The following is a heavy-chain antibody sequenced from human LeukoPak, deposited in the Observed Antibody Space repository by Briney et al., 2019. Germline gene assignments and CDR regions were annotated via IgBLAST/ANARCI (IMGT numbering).Heavy chain of an antibody. J-gene: IGHJ1*01. CDR2: INHSGST. CDR3: ARGGYYYNYFQH. V-gene: IGHV4-34*01. D-gene: IGHD3-22*01. Sequence: PSETLSLTCTVSGVSISSYYWSWIRQPPGKGLEWIGEINHSGSTNYNPSLKSRVTISVDTSKNQFSLKLSSVTAADTAVYYCARGGYYYNYFQHWGQGTLVTVSS. CDR1: GVSISSYY.